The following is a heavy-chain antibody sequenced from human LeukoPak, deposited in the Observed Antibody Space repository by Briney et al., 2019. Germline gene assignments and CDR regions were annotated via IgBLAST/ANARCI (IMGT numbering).Heavy chain of an antibody. CDR2: IYYSGST. D-gene: IGHD2-2*01. Sequence: PSETLPLTCTVSGGSISSYYWSWIRQPPGKGLEWIGYIYYSGSTNYNPSLKSRVTISVDTSKNQFSLKLSSVTAADTAVYYCERRALEVGGYYYYMDVWGKGTTVTVSS. J-gene: IGHJ6*03. CDR1: GGSISSYY. V-gene: IGHV4-59*01. CDR3: ERRALEVGGYYYYMDV.